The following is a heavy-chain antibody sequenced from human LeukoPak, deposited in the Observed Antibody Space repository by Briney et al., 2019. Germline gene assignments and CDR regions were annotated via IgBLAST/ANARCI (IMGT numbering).Heavy chain of an antibody. CDR3: AKISVVAAPASGY. CDR1: GFTFSNYG. CDR2: IRYDGSNK. Sequence: GGSLRLSCAASGFTFSNYGMHWVRQAPGKGLEWVTFIRYDGSNKYYADSVKGRFTISRDNSKNTLYLQMNSLRAEDTAVYYCAKISVVAAPASGYWGQGTLVTVSS. D-gene: IGHD2-15*01. V-gene: IGHV3-30*02. J-gene: IGHJ4*02.